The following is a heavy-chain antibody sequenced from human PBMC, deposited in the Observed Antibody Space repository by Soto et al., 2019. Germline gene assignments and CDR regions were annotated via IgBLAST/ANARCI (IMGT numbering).Heavy chain of an antibody. J-gene: IGHJ4*02. CDR1: GGSISPFY. D-gene: IGHD2-15*01. V-gene: IGHV4-59*01. CDR3: ARVGGVAARTFDY. Sequence: KPSETVSLTCTVSGGSISPFYWSWVRQPPGKGLEWIGYLYYSGNTNYNPSLKSRVTISVDASKNQVSLRLTSVTAADTAVYYCARVGGVAARTFDYWGQGTVVTVSS. CDR2: LYYSGNT.